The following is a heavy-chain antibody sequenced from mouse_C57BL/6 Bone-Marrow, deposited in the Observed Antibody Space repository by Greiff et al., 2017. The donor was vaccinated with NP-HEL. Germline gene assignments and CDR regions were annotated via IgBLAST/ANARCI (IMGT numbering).Heavy chain of an antibody. V-gene: IGHV7-1*01. J-gene: IGHJ1*03. Sequence: EVKLMESGGGLVQSGRSLRLSCATSGFTFSDFYVEWVRQAPGKGLEWIAASRNKANDYTTEYSASVKGRFIVSRDTSQSILYLQMNALRAEDTAIYYCARVYGNYWYFDVWGTGTTVTVSS. D-gene: IGHD2-1*01. CDR2: SRNKANDYTT. CDR3: ARVYGNYWYFDV. CDR1: GFTFSDFY.